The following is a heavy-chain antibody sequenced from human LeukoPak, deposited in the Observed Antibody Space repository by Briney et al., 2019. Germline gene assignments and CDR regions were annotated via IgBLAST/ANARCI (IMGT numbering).Heavy chain of an antibody. CDR3: ARGLGNFDF. J-gene: IGHJ4*02. Sequence: GASVKVSCKASGYTFTSYGISWVRQAPGQGLEWMGGVIPIFGPANYAQKFQGRVTMTADESTNTAHMELSSLRFEDTAVYYCARGLGNFDFWGQGTLVTVSS. D-gene: IGHD3-10*01. CDR1: GYTFTSYG. V-gene: IGHV1-69*13. CDR2: VIPIFGPA.